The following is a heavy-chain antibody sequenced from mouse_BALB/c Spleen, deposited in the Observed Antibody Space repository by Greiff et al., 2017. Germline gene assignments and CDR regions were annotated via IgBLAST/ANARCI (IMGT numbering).Heavy chain of an antibody. D-gene: IGHD2-3*01. Sequence: VQLQQSGAELAKPGASVKMSCKASGYTFTSYWMHWVKQRPGQGLEWIGYINPSTGYTEYNQKFKDKATLTADKSSSTAYMQLSSLTSEDSAVYYCARSDDGYYYFDYLGQGTTLTVSS. V-gene: IGHV1-7*01. CDR3: ARSDDGYYYFDY. CDR1: GYTFTSYW. CDR2: INPSTGYT. J-gene: IGHJ2*01.